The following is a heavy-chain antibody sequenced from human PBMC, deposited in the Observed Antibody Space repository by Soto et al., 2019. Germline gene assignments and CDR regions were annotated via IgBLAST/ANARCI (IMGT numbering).Heavy chain of an antibody. J-gene: IGHJ4*02. Sequence: ATVKVSCKAAGYTFTSIGISWMRQAPGQGLEWMGWISAYNGNTNYAQKLQGRVTMTTDTSTSTAYMELRSLRSDDTAVYYCARRYCTNGVCEYYFDYWGQGTLVTVSS. CDR3: ARRYCTNGVCEYYFDY. V-gene: IGHV1-18*01. CDR2: ISAYNGNT. CDR1: GYTFTSIG. D-gene: IGHD2-8*01.